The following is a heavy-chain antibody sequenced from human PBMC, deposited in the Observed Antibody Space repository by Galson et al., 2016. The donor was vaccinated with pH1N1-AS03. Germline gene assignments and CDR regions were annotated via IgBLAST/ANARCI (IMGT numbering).Heavy chain of an antibody. Sequence: SLRLSCAVSGSPFPDYAVTWFRQAPGKGLEWVGFIRRAGFGAANDYAASVKGRFTISRDDSKRTAYLQMNNLKTEDTGVYYCGLENVEFFFDFWGQGTLVAVSS. D-gene: IGHD3-10*01. J-gene: IGHJ4*02. CDR2: IRRAGFGAAN. CDR3: GLENVEFFFDF. CDR1: GSPFPDYA. V-gene: IGHV3-49*03.